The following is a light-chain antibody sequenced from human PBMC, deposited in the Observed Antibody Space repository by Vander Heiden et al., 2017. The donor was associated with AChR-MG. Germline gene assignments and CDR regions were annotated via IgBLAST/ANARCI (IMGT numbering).Light chain of an antibody. CDR1: QSVSSSY. J-gene: IGKJ1*01. V-gene: IGKV3-20*01. CDR2: GAS. Sequence: EIVLTQSPGPLSLSPGERATLSCRASQSVSSSYLAWYQQKPGQAPRLLIYGASSRATGIPDRFSGSGSGTDFTLTISRLEPEDFAVYYCQQYGSSHWTFGQGTKVEIK. CDR3: QQYGSSHWT.